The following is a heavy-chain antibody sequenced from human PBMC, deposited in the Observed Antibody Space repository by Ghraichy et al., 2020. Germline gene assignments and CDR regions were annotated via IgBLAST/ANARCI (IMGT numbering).Heavy chain of an antibody. CDR3: ARRQGYSSGWYFGFDP. D-gene: IGHD6-19*01. Sequence: SETLSLTCTVSGGSISSSSYYWGWIRQPPGKGLEWIGSIYYSGSTYYNPSLKSRVTISVDTSKNQFSLKLSSVTAADTAVYYCARRQGYSSGWYFGFDPWGQGTLVTVSS. J-gene: IGHJ5*02. CDR1: GGSISSSSYY. V-gene: IGHV4-39*01. CDR2: IYYSGST.